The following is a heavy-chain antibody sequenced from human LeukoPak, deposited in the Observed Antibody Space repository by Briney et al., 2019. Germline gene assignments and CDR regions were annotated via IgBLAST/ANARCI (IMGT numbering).Heavy chain of an antibody. J-gene: IGHJ4*02. Sequence: GGSLRLSCAASGFTFSSYAMSWVRKAPGKGLEWVSVISGNGGSTYYADSVKGRFTNSRDNSKNTLYLQMNSLRAEDTAVYYCAKEGDIVVGEVDYGGQGNLVTVSS. CDR1: GFTFSSYA. CDR2: ISGNGGST. D-gene: IGHD2-2*01. V-gene: IGHV3-23*01. CDR3: AKEGDIVVGEVDY.